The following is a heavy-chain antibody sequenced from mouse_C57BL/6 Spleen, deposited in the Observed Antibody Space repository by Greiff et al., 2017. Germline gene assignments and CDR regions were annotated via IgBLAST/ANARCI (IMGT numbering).Heavy chain of an antibody. D-gene: IGHD2-2*01. CDR3: ARWFFDN. Sequence: EVQLQQSGPELVKPGASVKISCKASGYTFTDYYMNWVQQSHGKSLEWIGDINPNNGGTSYNQKIKGKATLTVDKSSSTAYMELRSLTSEDSAVYYCARWFFDNWGQGTTLTVSS. J-gene: IGHJ2*01. CDR1: GYTFTDYY. CDR2: INPNNGGT. V-gene: IGHV1-26*01.